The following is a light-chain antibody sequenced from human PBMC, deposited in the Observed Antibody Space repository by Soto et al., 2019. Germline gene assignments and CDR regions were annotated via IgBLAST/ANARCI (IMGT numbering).Light chain of an antibody. V-gene: IGKV3-20*01. CDR3: QQYGSSPWT. J-gene: IGKJ1*01. Sequence: EIVLTQSPGTLSLSPGERATLSCRASQSVSSSYLAWYQQKPGQAPRLLISGASSRATGIPDRFSGSGSGTDFTLTISRLEPDDFAVYYCQQYGSSPWTFGQGTKVDIK. CDR1: QSVSSSY. CDR2: GAS.